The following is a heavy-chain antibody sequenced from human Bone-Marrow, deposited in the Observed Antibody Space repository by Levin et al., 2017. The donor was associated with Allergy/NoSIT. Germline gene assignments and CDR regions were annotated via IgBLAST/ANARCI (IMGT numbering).Heavy chain of an antibody. Sequence: PSQTLSLTCAISGDSLSSTIATWNWIRQSPSRGLEWLGRTYYRSKWSSDYAPSVKSRITINPDTSKNQFSLQLSSVTPEDTAMYYCTRRTVAGSAWYFDVWGRGTLVTVSS. CDR2: TYYRSKWSS. J-gene: IGHJ2*01. D-gene: IGHD6-19*01. CDR3: TRRTVAGSAWYFDV. CDR1: GDSLSSTIAT. V-gene: IGHV6-1*01.